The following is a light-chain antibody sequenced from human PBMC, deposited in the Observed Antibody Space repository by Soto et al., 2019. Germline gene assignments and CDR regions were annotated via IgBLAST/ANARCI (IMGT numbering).Light chain of an antibody. CDR2: DAS. CDR1: QSVSSN. J-gene: IGKJ4*01. CDR3: HQRSNWPPT. Sequence: EDVLTQSPATLSLSPGERATLSCRASQSVSSNLAWYQQRPGQAPRLLIYDASNRATGIPARFSGSGSGTDFTLTISSLQPEDFALYYCHQRSNWPPTCGGGTKVEIK. V-gene: IGKV3-11*01.